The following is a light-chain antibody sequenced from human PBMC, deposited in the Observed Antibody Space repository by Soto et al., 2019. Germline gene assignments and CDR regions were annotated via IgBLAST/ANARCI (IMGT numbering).Light chain of an antibody. J-gene: IGKJ4*01. CDR1: QSVSSN. CDR3: QQYGSSPLT. Sequence: EIVMTQSPATLYVSPGERATLSCRASQSVSSNLAWYQQKPGQAPRLLIYDASNRASGIPARFSGSGSGTDFTLTISSLEPEDFAVYYCQQYGSSPLTVGGGTKVDI. V-gene: IGKV3D-15*01. CDR2: DAS.